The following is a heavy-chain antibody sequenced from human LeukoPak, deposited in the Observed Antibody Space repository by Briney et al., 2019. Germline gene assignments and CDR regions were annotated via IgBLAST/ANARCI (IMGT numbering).Heavy chain of an antibody. Sequence: SETLSLTCTVSGGSISSYYWSWIRQPPGKGLEWIGYIYYSGSTNYSPSLKSRVTISVDTSKNQFSLKLSSVTAADTAVYYCARAGAYGDYVPYFDYWGQGTLVTVSS. J-gene: IGHJ4*02. CDR3: ARAGAYGDYVPYFDY. D-gene: IGHD4-17*01. CDR1: GGSISSYY. V-gene: IGHV4-59*01. CDR2: IYYSGST.